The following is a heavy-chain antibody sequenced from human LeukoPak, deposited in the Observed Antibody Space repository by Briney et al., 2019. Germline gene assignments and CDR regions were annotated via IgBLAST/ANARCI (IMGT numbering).Heavy chain of an antibody. Sequence: PGGSLRLSCAASGFTFSSYAMSWVRQAPGKGLEWVSAISGSGGSTYYADSVKGRFTISRDNSKNTLYLQMNSLRAEDTAVYYCAKDFGHYDMSPPLDPWGQGTLVTVSS. CDR2: ISGSGGST. CDR3: AKDFGHYDMSPPLDP. J-gene: IGHJ5*02. CDR1: GFTFSSYA. D-gene: IGHD3-9*01. V-gene: IGHV3-23*01.